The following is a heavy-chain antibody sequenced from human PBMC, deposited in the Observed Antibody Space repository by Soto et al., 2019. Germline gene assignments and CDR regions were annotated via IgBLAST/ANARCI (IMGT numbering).Heavy chain of an antibody. CDR3: AGQPTAGSYYDLGSYYYYYAMDV. D-gene: IGHD3-10*01. V-gene: IGHV4-59*04. CDR2: IYYSGST. CDR1: GGSMISYY. Sequence: SETLSLTCTVSGGSMISYYCSWIRQPPGSGLEWIGFIYYSGSTYYNSSLKSRVTISLDTSKNQFSLKLSSVTAADTAVYYCAGQPTAGSYYDLGSYYYYYAMDVWGQGTTVTVSS. J-gene: IGHJ6*02.